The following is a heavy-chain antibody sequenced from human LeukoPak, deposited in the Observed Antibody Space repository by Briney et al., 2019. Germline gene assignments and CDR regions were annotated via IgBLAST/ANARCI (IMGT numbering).Heavy chain of an antibody. J-gene: IGHJ5*02. CDR2: INHSGST. D-gene: IGHD5-12*01. V-gene: IGHV4-34*01. CDR3: AREGIVATNWFDP. Sequence: SETLSLTCAVYGGSFSGYYWSWIRQPPGKGLEWIGEINHSGSTYYNPSLKSRVTISVDRSKNQFSLKLSSVTAADTAVYYCAREGIVATNWFDPWGQGTLVTVSS. CDR1: GGSFSGYY.